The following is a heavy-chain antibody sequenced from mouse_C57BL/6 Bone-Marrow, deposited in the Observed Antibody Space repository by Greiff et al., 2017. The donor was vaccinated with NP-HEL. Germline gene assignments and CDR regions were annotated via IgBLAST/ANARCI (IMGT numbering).Heavy chain of an antibody. CDR1: GFTFSNYW. CDR3: TLITTVVGDYAMDY. Sequence: EVQGVESGGGLVQPGGSMKLSCVASGFTFSNYWMNWVRQSPEKGLEWVAQIRLKSDNYATHYAESVKGRFTISRDDSKSSVYLQMNNLRAEDTGIYYCTLITTVVGDYAMDYWGQGTSVTVSS. D-gene: IGHD1-1*01. J-gene: IGHJ4*01. CDR2: IRLKSDNYAT. V-gene: IGHV6-3*01.